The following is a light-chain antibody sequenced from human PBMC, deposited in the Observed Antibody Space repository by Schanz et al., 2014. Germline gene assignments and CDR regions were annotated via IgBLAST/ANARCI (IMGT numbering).Light chain of an antibody. V-gene: IGLV2-14*01. CDR2: DVS. CDR1: SSDVGGYNY. Sequence: QSALTQPASVSGSPGQSITISCTGTSSDVGGYNYVSWYQQHPGKAPKLMIYDVSNRPSGVSNRFSGSKSGTSASLAISGLQSEDEADYYCAVWDDSLNGYVFGTGTKLTVL. J-gene: IGLJ1*01. CDR3: AVWDDSLNGYV.